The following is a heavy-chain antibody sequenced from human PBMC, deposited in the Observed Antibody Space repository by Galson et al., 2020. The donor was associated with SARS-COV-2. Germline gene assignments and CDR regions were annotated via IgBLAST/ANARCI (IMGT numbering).Heavy chain of an antibody. CDR3: ARYIEVAGMFDY. CDR2: IYYSGST. J-gene: IGHJ4*02. Sequence: SQTLSLTCTVSGGSISNYYWSWIRQPPGKGLKWIGYIYYSGSTNYNPSLKSRVTISVDTSKNQFSLKLSSVTAADTAVYYCARYIEVAGMFDYWGQGTLVTVSS. CDR1: GGSISNYY. V-gene: IGHV4-59*08. D-gene: IGHD6-19*01.